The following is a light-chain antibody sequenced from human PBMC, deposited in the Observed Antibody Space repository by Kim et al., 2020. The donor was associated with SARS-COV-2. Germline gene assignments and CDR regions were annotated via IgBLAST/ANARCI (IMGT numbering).Light chain of an antibody. CDR2: AAS. CDR1: QDISSY. V-gene: IGKV1-8*01. Sequence: AIQITQSPSSLSASTGDRVTITCRASQDISSYLAWYQQKPGKGPNLLIYAASTLQSGVPSRFSGGGSGTDFTLTISCLQPEDFATYYCQQDYSHPPTFGGGTKVDIK. CDR3: QQDYSHPPT. J-gene: IGKJ4*01.